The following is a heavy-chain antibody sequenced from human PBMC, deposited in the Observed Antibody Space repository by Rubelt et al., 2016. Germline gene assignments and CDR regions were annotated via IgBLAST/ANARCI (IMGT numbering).Heavy chain of an antibody. V-gene: IGHV3-30*04. CDR2: ISYDGSNK. CDR3: AKDTYYYDRSGYYIFDS. Sequence: FTFSSYALHWVRQAPGKGLEWVALISYDGSNKYYADSVKGRFTISRDNSKNTRYLQMNSLRAEDTAVYYCAKDTYYYDRSGYYIFDSWDQGTLVTVSS. J-gene: IGHJ4*02. CDR1: FTFSSYA. D-gene: IGHD3-22*01.